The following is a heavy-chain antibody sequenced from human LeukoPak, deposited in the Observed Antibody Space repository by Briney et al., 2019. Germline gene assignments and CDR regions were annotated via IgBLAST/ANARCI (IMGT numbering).Heavy chain of an antibody. CDR2: IYTSGST. CDR1: GASISSYY. J-gene: IGHJ6*02. D-gene: IGHD3-22*01. CDR3: ASYYEGPGYYYYGMDV. V-gene: IGHV4-4*07. Sequence: SETLSLTCTVSGASISSYYWSWIRQPAGKGLEWIGRIYTSGSTNYNPSLKSRVTMSVDTSKNQFSLKLSSVTAADTAVYYCASYYEGPGYYYYGMDVWGQGTTVTVSS.